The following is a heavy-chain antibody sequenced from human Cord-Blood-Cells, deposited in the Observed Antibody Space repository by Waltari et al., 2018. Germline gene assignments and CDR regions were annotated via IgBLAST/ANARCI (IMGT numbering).Heavy chain of an antibody. CDR3: ARGSGAGDL. Sequence: VQLGQSGAEVKKPGASVKVTCKASGYTLTRYALNVLRQAAGEGREWRGWMNPNSGNTGYPQTCQGRVTITRDTSISTAYMWLSSLRSEDTAVYYCARGSGAGDLWGRGTLVTVSS. J-gene: IGHJ2*01. CDR2: MNPNSGNT. CDR1: GYTLTRYA. V-gene: IGHV1-8*03. D-gene: IGHD3-10*01.